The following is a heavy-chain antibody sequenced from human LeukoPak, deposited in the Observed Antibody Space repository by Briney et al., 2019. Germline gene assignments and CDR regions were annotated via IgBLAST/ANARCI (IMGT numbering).Heavy chain of an antibody. J-gene: IGHJ4*02. CDR1: GGSISSSSYY. CDR2: IYYSGST. CDR3: ARRYCSSTSCYIDY. D-gene: IGHD2-2*02. Sequence: PSETLSLTCTVSGGSISSSSYYWGWIRQPPGKGLEWIGSIYYSGSTYYNPSLKSRVTISVDTSKNQFSLELSSVTAADTAVYYCARRYCSSTSCYIDYWGQGTLVTVSS. V-gene: IGHV4-39*01.